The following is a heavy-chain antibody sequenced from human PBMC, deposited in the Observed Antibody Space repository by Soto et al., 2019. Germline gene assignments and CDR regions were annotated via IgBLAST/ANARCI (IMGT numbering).Heavy chain of an antibody. CDR1: GFTFSSYA. CDR2: ISGSGGST. D-gene: IGHD2-15*01. J-gene: IGHJ3*02. V-gene: IGHV3-23*01. Sequence: PGGSLRLSCAASGFTFSSYAMSWVRQAPGKGLEWVSAISGSGGSTYYADSVKGRFTISRDNSKNTLYLQMNSLRAEDTAVYYCAKDKRARVAAIDAFEIWGQGTMVTVSS. CDR3: AKDKRARVAAIDAFEI.